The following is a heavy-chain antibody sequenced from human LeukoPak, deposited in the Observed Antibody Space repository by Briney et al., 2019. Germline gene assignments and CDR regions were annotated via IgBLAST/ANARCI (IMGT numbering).Heavy chain of an antibody. Sequence: GESLKISCKGSGYSFTSYWIGWVRQIPGKGLEWIGIIYPGDSDTRYSPSFQGQVTISADKSISTAYLQWSSLRASDTAMYYCARGLDSSGWVYWGQGTLVTVSS. CDR1: GYSFTSYW. V-gene: IGHV5-51*01. CDR2: IYPGDSDT. D-gene: IGHD6-19*01. CDR3: ARGLDSSGWVY. J-gene: IGHJ4*02.